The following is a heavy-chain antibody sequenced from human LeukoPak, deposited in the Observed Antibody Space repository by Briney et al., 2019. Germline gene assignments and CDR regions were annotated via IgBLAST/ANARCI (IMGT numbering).Heavy chain of an antibody. CDR1: GGSFSGYY. D-gene: IGHD2-15*01. Sequence: SETLSLTCAVYGGSFSGYYWSWIRQPPRKGLEWIGEINHSGSTNYNPSLKSRVTISVDTSKNQFSLKLSSVTAADTAVYYCARGGYCSGGSCYRDAFDIWGQGTMVTVSS. CDR3: ARGGYCSGGSCYRDAFDI. CDR2: INHSGST. J-gene: IGHJ3*02. V-gene: IGHV4-34*01.